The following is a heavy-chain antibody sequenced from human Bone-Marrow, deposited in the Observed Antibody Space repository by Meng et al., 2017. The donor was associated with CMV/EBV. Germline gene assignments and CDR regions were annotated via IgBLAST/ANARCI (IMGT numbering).Heavy chain of an antibody. J-gene: IGHJ6*02. Sequence: ASVKVSCKASGYTFTSYGISWVRQAPGQGLEWMGWISAYNGNTNYAQKLQGRVTMTRNTSISTAYMELSSLRSEDTAVYYCARLYSNYYYYYYYGMDVWGQGTTVTVSS. V-gene: IGHV1-18*01. D-gene: IGHD4-11*01. CDR2: ISAYNGNT. CDR3: ARLYSNYYYYYYYGMDV. CDR1: GYTFTSYG.